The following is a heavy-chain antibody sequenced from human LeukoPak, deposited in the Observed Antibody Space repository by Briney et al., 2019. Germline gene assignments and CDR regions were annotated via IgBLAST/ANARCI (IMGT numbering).Heavy chain of an antibody. J-gene: IGHJ5*02. V-gene: IGHV4-39*01. CDR3: AYLAS. CDR1: GGSFSSSSYY. CDR2: VYYRGST. Sequence: SETLSLTCTVSGGSFSSSSYYWGWIRQPPGKGLEWIGNVYYRGSTYYNPSLKSRVTISVDTSKKQFSLELTSVTAADTAVYYCAYLASWGLGTLVTVSS.